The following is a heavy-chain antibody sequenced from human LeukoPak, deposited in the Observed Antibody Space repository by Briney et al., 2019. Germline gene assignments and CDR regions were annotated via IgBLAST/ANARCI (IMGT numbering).Heavy chain of an antibody. J-gene: IGHJ4*02. V-gene: IGHV4-4*07. Sequence: SETLSLTCTVSGGSICSYYWSWIRQPAGKGLEWIGRIYTSGSTNYNPSLKSRVTMSVDTSKNQFSLKLSSVTAADTAVYYCARGAIQHGYFDYWGQGTLVTVSS. CDR1: GGSICSYY. CDR3: ARGAIQHGYFDY. CDR2: IYTSGST. D-gene: IGHD2-21*01.